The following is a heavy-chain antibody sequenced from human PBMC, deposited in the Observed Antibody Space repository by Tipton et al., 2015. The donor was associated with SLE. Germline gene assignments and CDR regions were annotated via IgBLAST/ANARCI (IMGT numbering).Heavy chain of an antibody. CDR3: ARHGDEWDVVATIDNYNWFDP. CDR1: GGSISSGSCY. Sequence: TLSLTCTVSGGSISSGSCYWAWIRQPPGKGLEWIGSIYHSGSTYINPSLKSPVTISVDTSKNQFSLKLSSVTAADTAVHYCARHGDEWDVVATIDNYNWFDPWGQGTLVSVSS. CDR2: IYHSGST. D-gene: IGHD5-12*01. J-gene: IGHJ5*02. V-gene: IGHV4-39*07.